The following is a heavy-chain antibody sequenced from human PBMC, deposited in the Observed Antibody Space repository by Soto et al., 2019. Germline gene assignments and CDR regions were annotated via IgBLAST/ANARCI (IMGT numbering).Heavy chain of an antibody. CDR3: ARQTGHPQWWFDL. V-gene: IGHV1-69*13. Sequence: SVKVSCKASGCTFSSYAISWVRQAPGQGLEWMGGIIPIFGTANYAQKFQGRVTITADESTSTAYMELSSLSSVTAADTALYFCARQTGHPQWWFDLWGQGLQVTVSS. J-gene: IGHJ5*02. D-gene: IGHD3-9*01. CDR1: GCTFSSYA. CDR2: IIPIFGTA.